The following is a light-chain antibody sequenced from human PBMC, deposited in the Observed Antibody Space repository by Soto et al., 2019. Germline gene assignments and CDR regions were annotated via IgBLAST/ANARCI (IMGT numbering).Light chain of an antibody. CDR1: KLGDKY. J-gene: IGLJ2*01. V-gene: IGLV3-1*01. Sequence: SYELTQPPSVSVSPGQTASITCSGDKLGDKYACWYQQKPGQSPVLVIYQDSKRPSGIPERFSGSKSGNTATLTISGTQAXXXXXYYCQAWDSSTVVFGGGTQLTVL. CDR2: QDS. CDR3: QAWDSSTVV.